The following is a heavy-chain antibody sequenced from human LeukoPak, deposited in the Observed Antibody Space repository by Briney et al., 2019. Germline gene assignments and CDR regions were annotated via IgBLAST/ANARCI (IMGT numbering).Heavy chain of an antibody. J-gene: IGHJ6*03. CDR1: GFTFSSYG. V-gene: IGHV3-30*18. D-gene: IGHD4-11*01. CDR2: ISYDGSNK. CDR3: AKDRATVTSYYYYMDV. Sequence: GGSLRLSCAASGFTFSSYGMHWVRQAPGKGLEWVAVISYDGSNKYYANSVKGRFTISRDNSKNTLYLQINSLRAEDTAVYYCAKDRATVTSYYYYMDVWGKGTTVTVSS.